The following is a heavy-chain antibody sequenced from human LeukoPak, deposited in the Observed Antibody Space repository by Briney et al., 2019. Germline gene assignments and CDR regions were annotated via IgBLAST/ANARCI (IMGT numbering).Heavy chain of an antibody. J-gene: IGHJ6*02. D-gene: IGHD6-19*01. Sequence: GRSLRLSCAASGFTFSSYGMHWVRQAPGKGLEWVAVISYDGSNKYYADSVKGRFTISRDNSKNTLYLQMNSLRAEDTAVYYCAKDRIAVAGHYYYYGMDVWGQGTTVTVSS. CDR2: ISYDGSNK. CDR3: AKDRIAVAGHYYYYGMDV. CDR1: GFTFSSYG. V-gene: IGHV3-30*18.